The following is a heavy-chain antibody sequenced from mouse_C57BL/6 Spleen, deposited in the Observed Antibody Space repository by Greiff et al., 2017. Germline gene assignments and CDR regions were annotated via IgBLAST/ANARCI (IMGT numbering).Heavy chain of an antibody. J-gene: IGHJ2*01. D-gene: IGHD1-1*01. CDR3: TRGSSYGVYFDY. V-gene: IGHV14-4*01. Sequence: VQLKQSGAELVRPGASVKLSCTASGFNIKDDYMHWVKQRPEQGLEWIGWIDPENGDTEYASKFQGKATITADTSSNTAYLQLSSLTSEDTAVYYCTRGSSYGVYFDYWGQGTTLTVSS. CDR2: IDPENGDT. CDR1: GFNIKDDY.